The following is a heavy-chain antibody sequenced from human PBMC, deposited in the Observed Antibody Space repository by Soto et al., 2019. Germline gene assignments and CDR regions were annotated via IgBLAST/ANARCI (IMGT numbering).Heavy chain of an antibody. Sequence: PGGSLRLSCAASGFTFSSYGMHWVRQAPGKGLEWVAVIWYDGSNKYYADSVKGRFTISRDNSKNTLYLQMNSLRAEDTAVYYCATDPRRIAPPTTYSSGPLYYFDYWGQGTLVTVSS. CDR1: GFTFSSYG. CDR3: ATDPRRIAPPTTYSSGPLYYFDY. CDR2: IWYDGSNK. D-gene: IGHD6-19*01. V-gene: IGHV3-33*01. J-gene: IGHJ4*02.